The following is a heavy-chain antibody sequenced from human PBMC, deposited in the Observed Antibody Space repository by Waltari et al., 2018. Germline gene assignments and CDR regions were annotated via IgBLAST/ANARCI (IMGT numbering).Heavy chain of an antibody. V-gene: IGHV1-69*12. D-gene: IGHD6-13*01. J-gene: IGHJ4*02. CDR1: GGTFSSYA. CDR2: IIPIFGTA. Sequence: QVQLVQSGAEVKKHGSSVKVSCKASGGTFSSYAISWVRPAPGQGLEWMGGIIPIFGTANYAQKFQGRVTITADESTSTAYMELSSLRSEDTAVYYCARDGAAGTAPPYYFDYWGQGTLVTVSS. CDR3: ARDGAAGTAPPYYFDY.